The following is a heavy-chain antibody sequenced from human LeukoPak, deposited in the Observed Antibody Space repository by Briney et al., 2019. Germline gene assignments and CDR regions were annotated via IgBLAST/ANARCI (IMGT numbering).Heavy chain of an antibody. CDR3: ARDRGDYVYNPDY. D-gene: IGHD3-16*01. CDR1: GFTFSSYS. V-gene: IGHV3-48*04. Sequence: GGSLRLSCAASGFTFSSYSMNWVRQAPGKGLEWVSYISSSRNSIYYADSVKGRFTISRDNAKNSLYLQMNSLRAEDTAVYYCARDRGDYVYNPDYWGQGTLVTVSS. J-gene: IGHJ4*02. CDR2: ISSSRNSI.